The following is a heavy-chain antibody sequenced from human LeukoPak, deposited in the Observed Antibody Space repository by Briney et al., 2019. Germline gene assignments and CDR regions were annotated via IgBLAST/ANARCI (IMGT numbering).Heavy chain of an antibody. D-gene: IGHD3-16*02. CDR3: ATLIDDHVWRSYRYRDYFDY. CDR2: INHSGST. V-gene: IGHV4-34*01. Sequence: SETLSLTCAVYDGSFSGYYWSRIRQPPGKGLEWIGEINHSGSTNYNPSLKSRVTISVDTSKNQFSLKLSSVTAADTAVYYCATLIDDHVWRSYRYRDYFDYWGQGTLVTVSS. CDR1: DGSFSGYY. J-gene: IGHJ4*02.